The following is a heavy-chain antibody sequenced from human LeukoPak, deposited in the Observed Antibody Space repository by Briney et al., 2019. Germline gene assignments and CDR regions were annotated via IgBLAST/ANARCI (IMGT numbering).Heavy chain of an antibody. CDR2: IKQDGSEK. CDR3: ARDWSRTLDY. Sequence: GGSLRLSCAASGFTFSSYAMHWVRQAPGKGLEWVANIKQDGSEKYYVDSVKGRFTISRDNAKNSLYLQMNSLRVEDTAVYYCARDWSRTLDYWGQGTLVTVSS. J-gene: IGHJ4*02. CDR1: GFTFSSYA. V-gene: IGHV3-7*01.